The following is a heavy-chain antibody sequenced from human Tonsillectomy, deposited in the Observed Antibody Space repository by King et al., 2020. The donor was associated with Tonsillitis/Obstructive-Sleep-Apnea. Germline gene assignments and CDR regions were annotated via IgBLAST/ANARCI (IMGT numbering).Heavy chain of an antibody. CDR3: TTHEHDYRGPYYYYYMDV. Sequence: VQLVESGGGLVKPGGSLRLSCAASGFTFSNAWMSWVRQAPGKGLEWVGRIKSKTDGGTTDYAAPVKGRFTISRDDSKNTLYLQMNSLQTEDTAVYYCTTHEHDYRGPYYYYYMDVWGKGTTVTVSS. V-gene: IGHV3-15*01. D-gene: IGHD4-23*01. CDR2: IKSKTDGGTT. CDR1: GFTFSNAW. J-gene: IGHJ6*03.